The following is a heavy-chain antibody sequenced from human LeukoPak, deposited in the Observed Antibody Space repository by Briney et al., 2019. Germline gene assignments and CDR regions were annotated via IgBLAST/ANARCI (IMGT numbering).Heavy chain of an antibody. V-gene: IGHV4-30-4*01. CDR1: GGSISSGDYY. Sequence: SETLSLTCTVSGGSISSGDYYWSWIRQPPGKGLEWIGYIYYSGSTYYNPSLKRRVTISVDTSKNQFSLKLSSVTAADTAVYYCARAPIKSDSSSLYFDYWGQGTLVTVSS. D-gene: IGHD6-13*01. CDR2: IYYSGST. J-gene: IGHJ4*02. CDR3: ARAPIKSDSSSLYFDY.